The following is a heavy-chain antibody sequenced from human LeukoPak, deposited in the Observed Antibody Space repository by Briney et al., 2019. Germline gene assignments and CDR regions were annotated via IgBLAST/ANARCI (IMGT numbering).Heavy chain of an antibody. Sequence: GGSLRLSCAASGFTFSSYAMHWVRQAPGKGLEWVSAISGSGGSTYYADSVKGRFTISRDNSKNTLYLQMNSLRAEDTAVYYCAKSGPLGYCSGGSCYPPLYYYYYYGMDVWGQGTTVTVSS. CDR1: GFTFSSYA. V-gene: IGHV3-23*01. CDR2: ISGSGGST. CDR3: AKSGPLGYCSGGSCYPPLYYYYYYGMDV. D-gene: IGHD2-15*01. J-gene: IGHJ6*02.